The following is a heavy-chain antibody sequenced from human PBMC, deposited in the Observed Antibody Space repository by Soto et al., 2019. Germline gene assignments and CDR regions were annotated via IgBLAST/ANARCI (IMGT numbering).Heavy chain of an antibody. Sequence: ASVKVSCKASGYTFTSYGISWVRQAPGQGLEWMGWISAYNGNTNYAQKLQGRVTMTTDTSTSTAYMELRSLRSDDTAVYYCARDSGGYSYYKENWHYSYSLDVWGKGTTVTLSS. D-gene: IGHD5-18*01. V-gene: IGHV1-18*01. J-gene: IGHJ6*03. CDR1: GYTFTSYG. CDR2: ISAYNGNT. CDR3: ARDSGGYSYYKENWHYSYSLDV.